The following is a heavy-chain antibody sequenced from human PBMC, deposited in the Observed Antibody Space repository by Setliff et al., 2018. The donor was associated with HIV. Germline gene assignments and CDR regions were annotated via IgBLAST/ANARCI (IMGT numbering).Heavy chain of an antibody. D-gene: IGHD3-10*01. CDR2: AFPDDSDT. Sequence: PGESLKISCQASGYSFTTLWIAWVRQMPGKGLEWMGMAFPDDSDTRYSPSFQGQVSMSADKSINTAYLQWSSLKASDTAVYYCARSMGFKATTRLDFWGPGTLVTVS. CDR1: GYSFTTLW. V-gene: IGHV5-51*01. J-gene: IGHJ4*02. CDR3: ARSMGFKATTRLDF.